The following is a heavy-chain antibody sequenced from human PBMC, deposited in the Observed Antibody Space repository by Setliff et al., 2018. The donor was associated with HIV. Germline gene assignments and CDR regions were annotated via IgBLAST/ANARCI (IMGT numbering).Heavy chain of an antibody. J-gene: IGHJ4*02. Sequence: SETLSLTCTVSGGSISSGSYYWSWIRQPAGKGLEWIGHIYTSGSTNYNPSLKSRVTISVDTSKNQFSLRLSSVTAADTAMYYCARLWFGEVPQSYYFDYWGQGTLVTVSS. CDR3: ARLWFGEVPQSYYFDY. V-gene: IGHV4-61*09. CDR1: GGSISSGSYY. D-gene: IGHD3-10*01. CDR2: IYTSGST.